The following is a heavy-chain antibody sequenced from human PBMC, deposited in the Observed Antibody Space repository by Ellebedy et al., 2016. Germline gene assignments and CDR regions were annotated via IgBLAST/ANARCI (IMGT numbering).Heavy chain of an antibody. CDR3: ARIYDSSNYYVYY. D-gene: IGHD3-22*01. CDR2: INHSGST. V-gene: IGHV4-34*01. J-gene: IGHJ4*02. Sequence: SETLSLTXAVYGGSFSGYYWSWIRQPPGKGLEWIGEINHSGSTNYNPSLQSRVTISVDTSKNQFSLSLNSVTAADTAVYYCARIYDSSNYYVYYWGRGTRVTVYS. CDR1: GGSFSGYY.